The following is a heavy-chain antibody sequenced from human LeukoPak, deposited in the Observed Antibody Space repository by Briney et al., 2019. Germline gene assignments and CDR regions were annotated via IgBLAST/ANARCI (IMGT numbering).Heavy chain of an antibody. CDR1: GGSISSSSYY. V-gene: IGHV4-39*01. CDR3: QGSTYYYYYYMDV. CDR2: IYYSGST. J-gene: IGHJ6*03. D-gene: IGHD6-13*01. Sequence: SETLSLTCTVSGGSISSSSYYWGWIRQPPGKGLEWIGSIYYSGSTYYNPSLKSRVTMSVDTSKNQFSLKLSSVTAADTAVYYCQGSTYYYYYYMDVWGKGTTVTVSS.